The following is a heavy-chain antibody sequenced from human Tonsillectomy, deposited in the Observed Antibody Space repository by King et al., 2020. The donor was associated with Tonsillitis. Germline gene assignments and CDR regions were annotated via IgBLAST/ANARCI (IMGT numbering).Heavy chain of an antibody. V-gene: IGHV3-53*04. CDR3: ARGGHNDAFDI. CDR2: IYSGGST. Sequence: VQLVESGGGLVQPGGSLRLSCAASGFTVSSYFMSWVRQAPGKGLEWVSIIYSGGSTYYADSVKGRFTISRHNSKNTLYLTMNSLRADDTAVYYCARGGHNDAFDIWGQGKMVTVSS. CDR1: GFTVSSYF. J-gene: IGHJ3*02.